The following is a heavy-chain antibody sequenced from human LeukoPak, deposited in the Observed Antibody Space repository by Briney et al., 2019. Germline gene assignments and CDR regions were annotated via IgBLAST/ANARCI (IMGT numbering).Heavy chain of an antibody. D-gene: IGHD6-6*01. CDR2: IYPGDSDT. J-gene: IGHJ4*02. CDR3: ARHSIINQYSSPLPDY. Sequence: GKSLKISCKASEYSFTSYWIGWVRQMPGKGLEWMGIIYPGDSDTRYSPSFQGQVTISADKSISTAYLQWSSLKASDTAMYYCARHSIINQYSSPLPDYWGQGTLVTVSS. CDR1: EYSFTSYW. V-gene: IGHV5-51*01.